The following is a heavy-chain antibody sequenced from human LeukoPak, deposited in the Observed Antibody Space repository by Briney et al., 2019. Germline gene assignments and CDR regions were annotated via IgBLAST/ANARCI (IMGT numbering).Heavy chain of an antibody. J-gene: IGHJ6*03. D-gene: IGHD2-2*01. V-gene: IGHV3-7*01. CDR3: ATRKCSISACRASSYRCMDD. CDR1: GFTFSSYW. CDR2: INEDGGEA. Sequence: GGSLRLSCEASGFTFSSYWMTWVRQAPGKGLEWVANINEDGGEANYVGSVKGRFTVSRDNAKQSLYLQMNSLRVEDTAIYYCATRKCSISACRASSYRCMDDWGKGTTVTVSS.